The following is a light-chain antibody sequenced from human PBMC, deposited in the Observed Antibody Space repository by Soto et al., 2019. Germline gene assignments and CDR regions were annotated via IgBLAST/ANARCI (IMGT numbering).Light chain of an antibody. CDR3: SSYAGSSNV. V-gene: IGLV2-8*01. CDR1: SSDIGGHNY. Sequence: QSVLTQPASVSGSPGQSIAISCTGSSSDIGGHNYVSWYQHHPGKAPKLMIYEVNKRPSGVPDRFSGSKSGNTASLTVSGLQAEDEADYYCSSYAGSSNVFGTGTKVTVL. J-gene: IGLJ1*01. CDR2: EVN.